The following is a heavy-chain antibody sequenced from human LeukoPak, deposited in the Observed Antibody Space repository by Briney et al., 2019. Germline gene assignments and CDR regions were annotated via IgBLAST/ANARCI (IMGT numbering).Heavy chain of an antibody. Sequence: GGSLRLSCAASGFTFSSYAMNWVRQAPGKGLEWVSAISGSGGKTYYAGSVKGRFTISRDNSKNSLYLQMNSLRTEDTALYYCAKGFSSSWYNWFDPWGQGTLVTVSS. J-gene: IGHJ5*02. V-gene: IGHV3-23*01. D-gene: IGHD6-13*01. CDR3: AKGFSSSWYNWFDP. CDR1: GFTFSSYA. CDR2: ISGSGGKT.